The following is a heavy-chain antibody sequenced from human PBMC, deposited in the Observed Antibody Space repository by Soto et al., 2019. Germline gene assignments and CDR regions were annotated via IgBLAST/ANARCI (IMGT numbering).Heavy chain of an antibody. CDR3: ARGDYYGSGSYFL. CDR1: GRSFSGYY. J-gene: IGHJ4*02. D-gene: IGHD3-10*01. CDR2: INHSGST. Sequence: PPETMSLTCAVDGRSFSGYYGSWIRQLPGKGLEWIGEINHSGSTNYNPSLKSRVTISVDTSKNQFSLKLSSVTAADTAVYYCARGDYYGSGSYFLWGQGTLVTVSS. V-gene: IGHV4-34*01.